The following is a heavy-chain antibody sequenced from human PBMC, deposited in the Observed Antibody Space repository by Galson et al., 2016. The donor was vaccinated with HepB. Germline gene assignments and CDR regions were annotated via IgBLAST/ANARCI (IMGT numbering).Heavy chain of an antibody. Sequence: SLRLSCAASAFTFSNYGFHWVRQAPGKGLEWVSTIRRDGSNKYYVDSVKGRFTISRDNDKSTLYLQMNSLRAEDTAVYYCAREGIDTSGWFAIDVWGQGATVTVSS. CDR1: AFTFSNYG. D-gene: IGHD6-19*01. CDR3: AREGIDTSGWFAIDV. J-gene: IGHJ6*02. CDR2: IRRDGSNK. V-gene: IGHV3-33*01.